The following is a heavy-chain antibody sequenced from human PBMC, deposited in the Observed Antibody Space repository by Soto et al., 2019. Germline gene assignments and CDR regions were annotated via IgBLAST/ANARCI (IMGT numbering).Heavy chain of an antibody. CDR1: GGTFSSYA. Sequence: SVKVSCKASGGTFSSYAISWVRQAPGRGLEWMGGIIPIFGTANYAQKFQGRVTITADESTSTAYMELSSLRSEDTAVYYCARGSEAYDSSGYPGLDWGQGTLVTVSS. V-gene: IGHV1-69*13. CDR2: IIPIFGTA. CDR3: ARGSEAYDSSGYPGLD. J-gene: IGHJ4*02. D-gene: IGHD3-22*01.